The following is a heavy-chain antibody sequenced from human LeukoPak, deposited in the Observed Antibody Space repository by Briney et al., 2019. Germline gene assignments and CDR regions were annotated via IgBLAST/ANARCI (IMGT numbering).Heavy chain of an antibody. CDR3: ASTLRIPSMLSGYMDV. CDR2: IYTSGST. D-gene: IGHD3-10*02. J-gene: IGHJ6*03. CDR1: GGSISSYY. V-gene: IGHV4-4*07. Sequence: SETLSLTCTVSGGSISSYYWSWIRQPAGKGLEWIGRIYTSGSTNYNPSLKSRVTMSVDTSKNQFSLKLSSVAAADTAVYYCASTLRIPSMLSGYMDVWGKGTTVTVSS.